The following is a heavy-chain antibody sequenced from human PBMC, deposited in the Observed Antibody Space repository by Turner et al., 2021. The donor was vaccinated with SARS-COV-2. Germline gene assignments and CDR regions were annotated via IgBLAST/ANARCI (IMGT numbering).Heavy chain of an antibody. Sequence: EVQVVESGGGLVKPGGSLRLSCAASGFTFSSYSMNWVRQAPGKGREWVSSMSSRSSYIYYADSVKGRFTISRDNAKNSLYLQMNSLRAEDTAVYYCAREDDFWSGYHHYGMDVWGQGTTVTVSS. CDR1: GFTFSSYS. CDR2: MSSRSSYI. V-gene: IGHV3-21*01. D-gene: IGHD3-3*01. J-gene: IGHJ6*02. CDR3: AREDDFWSGYHHYGMDV.